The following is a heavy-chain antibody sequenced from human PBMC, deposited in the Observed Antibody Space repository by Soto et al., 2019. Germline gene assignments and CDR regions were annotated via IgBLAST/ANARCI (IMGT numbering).Heavy chain of an antibody. J-gene: IGHJ6*02. CDR2: INPNSGDT. CDR3: ARVHSNHYYGMDV. CDR1: GYTFTGYY. Sequence: QVQLVQSGAEVKKPGASVKVSCKASGYTFTGYYMHWVRQAPGQGLEWMGWINPNSGDTNYAQKFQGRVTMTRDTSISTAYMELSRLRSDDTAVYYCARVHSNHYYGMDVWGQGTTVTVSS. V-gene: IGHV1-2*02. D-gene: IGHD4-4*01.